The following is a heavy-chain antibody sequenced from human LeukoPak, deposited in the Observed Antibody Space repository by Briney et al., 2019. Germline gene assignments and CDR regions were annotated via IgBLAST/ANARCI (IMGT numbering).Heavy chain of an antibody. CDR1: RVSISSSSFY. CDR3: VRSVAGGKYFFDD. V-gene: IGHV4-39*05. CDR2: IYYSGTT. D-gene: IGHD2-8*02. Sequence: PAETPSLTCTVSRVSISSSSFYWGRIRQPPGKGLEWIGSIYYSGTTYYNPSLKSRVTISVDTSKNQFSLKVTSVTATDTAVYYCVRSVAGGKYFFDDWGQGTLVTVSS. J-gene: IGHJ4*02.